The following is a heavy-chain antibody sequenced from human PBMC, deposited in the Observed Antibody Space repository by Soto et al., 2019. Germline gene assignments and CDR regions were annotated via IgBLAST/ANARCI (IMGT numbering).Heavy chain of an antibody. V-gene: IGHV1-18*01. CDR3: ARGNYGGEFDY. D-gene: IGHD4-17*01. CDR2: ISTYSVNT. CDR1: GYTFSSIG. J-gene: IGHJ4*02. Sequence: QVQLVQSGTEVKKPGASVKVSCKASGYTFSSIGLSWMRQAPGQGLEWMGWISTYSVNTNYAQNLQGRVTLTTDTSTSTAYMELRGMRSDDTAVYYCARGNYGGEFDYWGQGTLVTVSS.